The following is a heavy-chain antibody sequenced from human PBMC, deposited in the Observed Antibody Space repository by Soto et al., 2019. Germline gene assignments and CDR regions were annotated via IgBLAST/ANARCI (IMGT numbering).Heavy chain of an antibody. CDR1: GGSVSSGSYY. Sequence: SETLSLTCTVSGGSVSSGSYYWSWIRQPPGKGLGWIGYIYYSGSTNYNPSLKSRVTISVDTSKNQFSLKLSSVTAADTAVYYCARWGGDYDSSGYWDYFDYWGQGTLVTVSS. D-gene: IGHD3-22*01. CDR2: IYYSGST. CDR3: ARWGGDYDSSGYWDYFDY. V-gene: IGHV4-61*01. J-gene: IGHJ4*02.